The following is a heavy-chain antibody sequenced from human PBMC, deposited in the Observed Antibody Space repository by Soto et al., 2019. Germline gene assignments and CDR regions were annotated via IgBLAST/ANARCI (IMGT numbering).Heavy chain of an antibody. D-gene: IGHD2-15*01. CDR1: GYTFPSYG. CDR2: ISAYNGNT. Sequence: ASVKVSCKASGYTFPSYGISWVRQAPGQGLEGMGWISAYNGNTNYAQKLQGRVTMTTDTSTSTAYMELSSLRSDVTAVYYCARLTTHCSGGSCYPNWFDPWGQGTLVTVSS. V-gene: IGHV1-18*04. CDR3: ARLTTHCSGGSCYPNWFDP. J-gene: IGHJ5*02.